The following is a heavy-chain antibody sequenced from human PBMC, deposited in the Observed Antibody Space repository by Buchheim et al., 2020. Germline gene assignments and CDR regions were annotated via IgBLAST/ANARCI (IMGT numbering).Heavy chain of an antibody. V-gene: IGHV3-33*01. J-gene: IGHJ4*02. Sequence: QVQLVESGGGVVQPGRSLRLSCAASGFTFSSYGMHWVRQAPGKGLEWVAVIWYDGSNKYYADSVKGRFTISRDHSKNTLYLQMNSLRAEDTAVYYCARVGGYCSGGSCYSGVRDMDYWGQGTL. CDR1: GFTFSSYG. CDR3: ARVGGYCSGGSCYSGVRDMDY. D-gene: IGHD2-15*01. CDR2: IWYDGSNK.